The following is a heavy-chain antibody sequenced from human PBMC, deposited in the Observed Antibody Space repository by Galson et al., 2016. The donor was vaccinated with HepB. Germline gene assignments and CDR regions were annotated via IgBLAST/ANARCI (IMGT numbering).Heavy chain of an antibody. D-gene: IGHD5-24*01. V-gene: IGHV7-4-1*02. CDR3: AREMSTTNFYYYYYALDV. Sequence: SVKVSCKASGYTFTSYTMNWVRQAPGQGLEWMGWINTNTGKPTYVKGFTGRFVFSLDTSVNTASLQISSLEAEDTAVYYCAREMSTTNFYYYYYALDVWGQGTTVTVSS. J-gene: IGHJ6*02. CDR1: GYTFTSYT. CDR2: INTNTGKP.